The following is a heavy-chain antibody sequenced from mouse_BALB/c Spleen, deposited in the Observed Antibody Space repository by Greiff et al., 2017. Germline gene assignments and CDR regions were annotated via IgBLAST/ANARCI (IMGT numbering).Heavy chain of an antibody. CDR2: ISSGGGST. V-gene: IGHV5-12-1*01. Sequence: EVKVEESGGGLVKPGGSLKLSCAASGFAFSSYDMSWVRQTPEKRLEWVAYISSGGGSTYYPDTVKGRFTISRDNAKNTLYLQMSSLKSEDTAMYYCARQGGFAMDYWGQGTSVTVSS. J-gene: IGHJ4*01. CDR3: ARQGGFAMDY. CDR1: GFAFSSYD.